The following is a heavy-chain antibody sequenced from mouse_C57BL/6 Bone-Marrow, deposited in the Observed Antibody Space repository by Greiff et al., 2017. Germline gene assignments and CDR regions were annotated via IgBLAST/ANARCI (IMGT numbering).Heavy chain of an antibody. CDR2: ILPGSGST. J-gene: IGHJ3*01. CDR1: GYTFTGYW. Sequence: VKLMESGAELMKPGASVKLSCKATGYTFTGYWIEWVKQRPGHGLEWIGEILPGSGSTNYNEKFKGKATLTADTSSNTAYMQLSSLTTEDSAIYYCARYGSSPSWFAYWGQGTLVTVSA. D-gene: IGHD1-1*01. CDR3: ARYGSSPSWFAY. V-gene: IGHV1-9*01.